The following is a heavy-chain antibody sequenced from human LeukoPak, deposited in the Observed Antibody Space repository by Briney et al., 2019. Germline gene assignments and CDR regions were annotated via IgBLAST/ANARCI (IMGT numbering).Heavy chain of an antibody. CDR2: INPNSGGT. Sequence: ASVKVSCKASGYTFTGYYMHWVRQAPGQGLEWMGWINPNSGGTNYAQKFQGRVTMTRDTSISTAYMELSRLRSDDTAVYYCARGDYGDYENYWYFDLWGRGTLVTVSS. CDR1: GYTFTGYY. D-gene: IGHD4-17*01. V-gene: IGHV1-2*02. CDR3: ARGDYGDYENYWYFDL. J-gene: IGHJ2*01.